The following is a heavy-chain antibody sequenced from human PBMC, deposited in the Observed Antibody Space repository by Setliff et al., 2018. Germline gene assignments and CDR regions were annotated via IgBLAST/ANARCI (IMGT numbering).Heavy chain of an antibody. CDR3: ARAGNYNFWSGYPPYYYYYGMDV. Sequence: ASVKVSCKASGYTFTSYYMHWVRQAPGQGLEWMGIINPSGGSTSYAQKFQGRVTMTRDTSTSTVYMELSSLISEDTAVYYCARAGNYNFWSGYPPYYYYYGMDVWGQGTTVTVSS. D-gene: IGHD3-3*01. CDR1: GYTFTSYY. V-gene: IGHV1-46*01. CDR2: INPSGGST. J-gene: IGHJ6*02.